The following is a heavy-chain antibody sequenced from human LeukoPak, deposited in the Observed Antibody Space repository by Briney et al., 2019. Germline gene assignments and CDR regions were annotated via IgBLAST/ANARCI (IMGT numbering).Heavy chain of an antibody. CDR2: ISYDGSNK. V-gene: IGHV3-30-3*01. D-gene: IGHD1-14*01. Sequence: GGSLRLSCAASGFTFSSYAMHWVRQAPGKGLEWVAVISYDGSNKYYTDSVKGRFTFSRHNSKNTLYLQMNSLRAEDTAVYYCATQRGGNPAYWGQGTLVTVSS. CDR3: ATQRGGNPAY. CDR1: GFTFSSYA. J-gene: IGHJ4*02.